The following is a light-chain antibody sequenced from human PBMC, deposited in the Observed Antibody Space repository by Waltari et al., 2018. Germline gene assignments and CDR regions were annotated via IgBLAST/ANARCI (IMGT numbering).Light chain of an antibody. CDR1: RSDIGSFNL. CDR3: YSYAGASTYV. CDR2: EVD. J-gene: IGLJ1*01. Sequence: QSALTQPASVSGSPGQSITLSCTGTRSDIGSFNLFFWYQQHPGKAPKLLIYEVDKRPSGVSDRFSGSKSGNTASLTISGLQAEDETDYYCYSYAGASTYVFGTGTKVTVL. V-gene: IGLV2-23*02.